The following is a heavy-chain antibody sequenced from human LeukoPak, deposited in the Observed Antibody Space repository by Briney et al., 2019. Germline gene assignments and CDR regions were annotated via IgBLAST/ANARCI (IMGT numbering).Heavy chain of an antibody. CDR1: GGSISSGGYY. J-gene: IGHJ4*02. CDR3: ARASAAGTHLDY. V-gene: IGHV4-31*03. D-gene: IGHD6-13*01. CDR2: IYYSGST. Sequence: KPSETLSLTCTVSGGSISSGGYYWSWIRLHPGKGLEWIGYIYYSGSTCYNPSLKSRVTISVDTSKNQFSLKLSSVTAADTAVYYCARASAAGTHLDYWGQGTLVTVSS.